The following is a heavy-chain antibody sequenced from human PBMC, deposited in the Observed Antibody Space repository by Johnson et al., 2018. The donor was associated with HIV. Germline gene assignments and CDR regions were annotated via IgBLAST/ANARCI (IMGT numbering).Heavy chain of an antibody. Sequence: VQLVESGGDLVQPGGSLRLSCAASGFTFRIYGMSWVRQAPGKGLEWVSHINWNGGSTGYSDSVKGRFTISRDNAKNSLYLQMNSLRAEDTAVYYCARDEPELGDAFDIWGQGTMVTVSS. CDR2: INWNGGST. D-gene: IGHD1-26*01. V-gene: IGHV3-20*04. CDR1: GFTFRIYG. J-gene: IGHJ3*02. CDR3: ARDEPELGDAFDI.